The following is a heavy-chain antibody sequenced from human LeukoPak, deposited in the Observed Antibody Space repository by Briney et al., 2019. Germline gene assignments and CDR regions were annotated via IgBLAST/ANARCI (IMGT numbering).Heavy chain of an antibody. V-gene: IGHV1-69*05. J-gene: IGHJ4*02. CDR3: ARGGLIAARPGPIDY. D-gene: IGHD6-6*01. CDR2: IIPIFGTA. CDR1: GGTFSSYA. Sequence: GASVKVSCKASGGTFSSYAISWVRQAPGRGLEWMGGIIPIFGTANYAQKFQGRVTITTDESTSTAYMELSSLRSEDTAVYYCARGGLIAARPGPIDYWGQGTLVTVSS.